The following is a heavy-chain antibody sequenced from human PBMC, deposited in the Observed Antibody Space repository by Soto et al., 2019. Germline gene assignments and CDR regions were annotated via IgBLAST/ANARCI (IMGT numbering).Heavy chain of an antibody. V-gene: IGHV1-3*01. CDR1: GYTFTSYA. CDR2: INAGNGNT. Sequence: ASVKVSCKASGYTFTSYAMHWVRQAPGQRLEWMGWINAGNGNTKYSQKFQGRVTITRDTSASTAYMELSSLRSEDTAVYYCARDGYYYGSLSYYPASQAFDIWGQGTIVTVSS. J-gene: IGHJ3*02. CDR3: ARDGYYYGSLSYYPASQAFDI. D-gene: IGHD3-10*01.